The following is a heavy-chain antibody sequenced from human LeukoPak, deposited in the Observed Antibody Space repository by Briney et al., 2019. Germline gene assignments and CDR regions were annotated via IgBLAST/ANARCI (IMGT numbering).Heavy chain of an antibody. CDR3: ARDGERYCSGGSCLRFDY. CDR1: GFAFNSYS. CDR2: ISSSSSYI. D-gene: IGHD2-15*01. J-gene: IGHJ4*02. V-gene: IGHV3-21*01. Sequence: GGSLRLSCAASGFAFNSYSMNWVRQAPGKGLEWVSSISSSSSYIYYEDSVKGRFTISRDNAKNSLYLQMNSLRAEDTAVYYCARDGERYCSGGSCLRFDYWGQGILVTVSS.